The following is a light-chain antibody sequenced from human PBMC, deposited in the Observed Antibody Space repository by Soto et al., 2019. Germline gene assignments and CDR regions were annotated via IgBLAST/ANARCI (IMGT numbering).Light chain of an antibody. CDR2: QDS. J-gene: IGLJ2*01. V-gene: IGLV3-1*01. CDR3: QAWDSSIYVV. CDR1: KLGDKY. Sequence: SYELTQPPSVSASPGQTASITCSGDKLGDKYACWYQQKPGQSPVLVIYQDSKRPSGIPERFSGSNSGNTATLTISGTQAMDEADYYCQAWDSSIYVVFGGGTKLTVL.